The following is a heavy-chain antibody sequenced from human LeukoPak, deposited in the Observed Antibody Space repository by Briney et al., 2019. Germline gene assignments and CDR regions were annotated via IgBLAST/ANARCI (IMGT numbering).Heavy chain of an antibody. CDR3: ARDRYSSGWSRGDWFDP. J-gene: IGHJ5*02. CDR1: GFTFSSYS. D-gene: IGHD6-19*01. CDR2: ISSSSSYI. Sequence: GGSLRLSCAASGFTFSSYSMNWVRQAPGKGLEWVSSISSSSSYIHYADSVKGRFTISRDNAKNSLYLQMNSLRAEDTAVYYCARDRYSSGWSRGDWFDPWGQGTLVTVSS. V-gene: IGHV3-21*01.